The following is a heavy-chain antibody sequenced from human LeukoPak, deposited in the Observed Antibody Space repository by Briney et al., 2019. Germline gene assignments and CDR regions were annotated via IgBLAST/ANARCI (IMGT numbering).Heavy chain of an antibody. CDR2: ISPNSDDT. Sequence: GASVKVSCKASGYTFSDYYIHWVRQAPGQGLEWMGWISPNSDDTNFAQIFQGRVIMTRDTSISTAYMELSRLTSDDTAIYYCARNYGHNSKYFDYWGQGTLVTVSS. CDR1: GYTFSDYY. J-gene: IGHJ4*02. CDR3: ARNYGHNSKYFDY. D-gene: IGHD4-17*01. V-gene: IGHV1-2*02.